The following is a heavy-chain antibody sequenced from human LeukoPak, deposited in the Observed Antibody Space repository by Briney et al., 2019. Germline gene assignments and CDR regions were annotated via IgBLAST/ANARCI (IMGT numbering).Heavy chain of an antibody. CDR3: ASSKGDGYNYSAFDI. D-gene: IGHD5-24*01. J-gene: IGHJ3*02. CDR2: ISAYNGNT. V-gene: IGHV1-18*01. CDR1: GYTFTSYG. Sequence: ASVKVSCKASGYTFTSYGISWVRQAPGQGLEWMGWISAYNGNTNYAQKLQGRVTMTTDTSTRTAYMELRSLRSDDTAVYYCASSKGDGYNYSAFDIWGQGTMVTVSS.